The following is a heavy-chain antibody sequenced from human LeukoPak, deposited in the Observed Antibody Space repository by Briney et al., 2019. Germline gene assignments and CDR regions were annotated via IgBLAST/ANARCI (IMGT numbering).Heavy chain of an antibody. Sequence: PGGSLRLSCAASGFTFSSYAMSWVRQAPGKRLEWVSAISGSGGSRYSADSVKGRFTISRDNSKNTLYLQMNSLRAEDTAIYYCAKDLYYYGSGNHIDYWGQGTLVTVSS. CDR2: ISGSGGSR. CDR1: GFTFSSYA. CDR3: AKDLYYYGSGNHIDY. J-gene: IGHJ4*02. D-gene: IGHD3-10*01. V-gene: IGHV3-23*01.